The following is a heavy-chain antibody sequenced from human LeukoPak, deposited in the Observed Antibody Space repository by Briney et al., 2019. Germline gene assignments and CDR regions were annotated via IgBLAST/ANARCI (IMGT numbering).Heavy chain of an antibody. J-gene: IGHJ4*02. CDR1: GFTLSGYW. V-gene: IGHV3-74*01. Sequence: GGSLRLSCAASGFTLSGYWMHWVRQAPGEGLVWVSRMNSDGTVTTYADSVRGRFTISRDNARNTLYLQMSSLGAEDTAVYYCARYVVASACFDSWGQGTPVTVSS. D-gene: IGHD2-21*01. CDR2: MNSDGTVT. CDR3: ARYVVASACFDS.